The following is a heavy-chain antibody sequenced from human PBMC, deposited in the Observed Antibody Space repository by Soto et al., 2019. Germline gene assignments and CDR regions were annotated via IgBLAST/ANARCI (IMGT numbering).Heavy chain of an antibody. CDR1: GFTFSSYG. CDR3: AREHSAENAWFGEFWVVYYFDY. D-gene: IGHD3-10*01. J-gene: IGHJ4*02. CDR2: IWYDGSNK. V-gene: IGHV3-33*01. Sequence: GGSLRLSCAASGFTFSSYGMHWVRQAPGKGLEWVAVIWYDGSNKYYADSVKGRFTISRDNSKNTLYLQMNSLRAKDTAVYYCAREHSAENAWFGEFWVVYYFDYWGQGTLVTVSS.